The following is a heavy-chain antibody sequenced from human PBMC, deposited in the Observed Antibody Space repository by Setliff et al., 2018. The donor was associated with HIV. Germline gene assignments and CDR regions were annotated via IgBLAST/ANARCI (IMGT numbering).Heavy chain of an antibody. CDR1: GYILTELS. D-gene: IGHD4-17*01. Sequence: ASVKVSCKVSGYILTELSRHWVRQAPGKGLEWMGGFDPEDGETIYAQKFQGRVTMTEDTSTDTAYMELSSLRSEDTAVYYCATVKHYGDLYYFDYWGQGTLVTVSS. CDR3: ATVKHYGDLYYFDY. J-gene: IGHJ4*02. CDR2: FDPEDGET. V-gene: IGHV1-24*01.